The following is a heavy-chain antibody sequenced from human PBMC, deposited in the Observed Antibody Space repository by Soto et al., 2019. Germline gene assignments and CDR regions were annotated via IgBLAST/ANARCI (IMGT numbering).Heavy chain of an antibody. CDR2: ISYDGSNK. CDR1: GFTFSSYA. J-gene: IGHJ5*02. D-gene: IGHD3-22*01. Sequence: PGGSRRLSCAASGFTFSSYAMHWVRQAPGKGLEWVAVISYDGSNKYYADSVKGRFTISRDNSKNTLYLQMNSLRAEDTAVYYCARDRYYYYDSSGYSFDPWGQGTLVTVSS. V-gene: IGHV3-30-3*01. CDR3: ARDRYYYYDSSGYSFDP.